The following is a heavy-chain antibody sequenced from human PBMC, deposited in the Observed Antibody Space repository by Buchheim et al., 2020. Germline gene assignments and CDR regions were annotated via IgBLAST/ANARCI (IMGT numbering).Heavy chain of an antibody. Sequence: QVQLVESGGGVVQPGRSLRLSCAASGFTFSSYAMHWVRQAPGKGLEWVAVISYDGSNKYYADSVKGRFTISRDNSKNTLYLQMNSLRAEDTAVYYCARGGSGHYYDSSGYYYALDYWGQGTL. D-gene: IGHD3-22*01. J-gene: IGHJ4*02. CDR1: GFTFSSYA. CDR3: ARGGSGHYYDSSGYYYALDY. CDR2: ISYDGSNK. V-gene: IGHV3-30-3*01.